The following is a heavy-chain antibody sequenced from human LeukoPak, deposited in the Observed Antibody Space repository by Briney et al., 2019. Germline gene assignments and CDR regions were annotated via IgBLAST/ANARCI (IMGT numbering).Heavy chain of an antibody. Sequence: PSETLSLTCAFYGGSFSGYYWSWIRQPPGKGLEWIGEINHSGGTKYNPSLKSRVTISVDTSRNQFSLKLSSVTAADTAVYYCARDGYYYGSGSSGYYFDYWGQGTLVTVSS. V-gene: IGHV4-34*01. CDR2: INHSGGT. CDR1: GGSFSGYY. CDR3: ARDGYYYGSGSSGYYFDY. D-gene: IGHD3-10*01. J-gene: IGHJ4*02.